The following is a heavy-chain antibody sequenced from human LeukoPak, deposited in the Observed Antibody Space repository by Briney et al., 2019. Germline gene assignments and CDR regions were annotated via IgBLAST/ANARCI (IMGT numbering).Heavy chain of an antibody. J-gene: IGHJ4*02. CDR3: TRHRVADTTEFAY. CDR1: GFTVSNNY. D-gene: IGHD6-19*01. Sequence: GGSLRLSCAASGFTVSNNYMSWVRLAPGKGLQFVSALYPGGVTYYADSVKGRFTISSDTSKNTVDVQMTSLRAEDTAMYYCTRHRVADTTEFAYWGQGTLVTVSA. CDR2: LYPGGVT. V-gene: IGHV3-53*05.